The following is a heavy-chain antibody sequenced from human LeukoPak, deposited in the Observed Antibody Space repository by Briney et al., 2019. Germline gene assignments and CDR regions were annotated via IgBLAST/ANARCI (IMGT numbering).Heavy chain of an antibody. J-gene: IGHJ5*02. CDR2: IYYSGST. CDR3: ARVDRRAGGIDP. CDR1: GGSISSSSYY. D-gene: IGHD1-1*01. Sequence: SETLSLTCTVSGGSISSSSYYWGWIRQPPGKGLEWIGSIYYSGSTYYNPSLKSRVTISVDTSKNQFSLKLSSVTAADTAVYYCARVDRRAGGIDPWGQGTLVTVSS. V-gene: IGHV4-39*07.